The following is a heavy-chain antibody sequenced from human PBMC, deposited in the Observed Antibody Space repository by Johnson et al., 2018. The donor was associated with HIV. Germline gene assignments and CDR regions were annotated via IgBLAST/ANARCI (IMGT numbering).Heavy chain of an antibody. J-gene: IGHJ3*02. CDR3: ARRRRDGDAFDI. V-gene: IGHV3-11*04. CDR1: GLTFSDYY. Sequence: QVQLVESGGGLVKPGVSLIVSCEASGLTFSDYYMSWIRQAPGKGLEWVSYISSSGSSRYYADSVKGRFTITRDNVKNSLYMQMNSLRAEDTAVYYCARRRRDGDAFDIWGQGTMVTVSS. D-gene: IGHD5-24*01. CDR2: ISSSGSSR.